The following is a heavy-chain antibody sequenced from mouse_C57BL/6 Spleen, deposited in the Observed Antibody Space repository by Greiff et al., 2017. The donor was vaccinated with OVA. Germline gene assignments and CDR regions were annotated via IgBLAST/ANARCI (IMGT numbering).Heavy chain of an antibody. CDR1: GYPFTSYW. J-gene: IGHJ2*01. Sequence: QVQLQQPGAELVRPGSSVKLSCKASGYPFTSYWMDWVKQRPGQGLEWIGNIYPSDSETHYNQKFKDKATLTVDNSSSTAYMQLSSLTSEDSAVYYCARFYYGSSYYFDDWGKGTTLTVSS. V-gene: IGHV1-61*01. CDR3: ARFYYGSSYYFDD. CDR2: IYPSDSET. D-gene: IGHD1-1*01.